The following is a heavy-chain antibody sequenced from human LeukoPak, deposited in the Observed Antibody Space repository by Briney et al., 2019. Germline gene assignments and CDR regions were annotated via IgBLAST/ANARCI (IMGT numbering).Heavy chain of an antibody. CDR1: GFTFSTYA. J-gene: IGHJ5*02. CDR3: ARGHYDFWSGYFWFDP. Sequence: GGSLRLSCAASGFTFSTYAMSWVRQAPGKGLEWVSGISGTGGSTYYADSVKGRFTISRDNAKNSLYLQMNSLRAEDTAVYYCARGHYDFWSGYFWFDPWGQGTLVTVSS. V-gene: IGHV3-23*01. D-gene: IGHD3-3*01. CDR2: ISGTGGST.